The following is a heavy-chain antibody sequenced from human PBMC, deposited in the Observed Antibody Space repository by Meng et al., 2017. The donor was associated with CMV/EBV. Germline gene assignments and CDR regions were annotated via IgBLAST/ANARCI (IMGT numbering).Heavy chain of an antibody. CDR1: GSSISSGYY. D-gene: IGHD1-26*01. Sequence: SETLSLTCTVSGSSISSGYYWGWIRQPPGKGLEWIGSIYHSGSTYYNPSLKSRVTISVDTSKNQFSLNLTSVTAADTAVYYCARVTPSIVGATSFAYWGQGTLVTVSS. J-gene: IGHJ4*02. V-gene: IGHV4-38-2*02. CDR3: ARVTPSIVGATSFAY. CDR2: IYHSGST.